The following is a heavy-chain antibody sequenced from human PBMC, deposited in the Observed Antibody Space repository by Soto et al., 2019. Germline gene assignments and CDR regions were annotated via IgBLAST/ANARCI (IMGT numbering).Heavy chain of an antibody. J-gene: IGHJ4*02. V-gene: IGHV4-31*03. CDR1: GGSISSGGYY. CDR3: ARVSLFTGIRGDDY. CDR2: IYYSGST. D-gene: IGHD3-16*01. Sequence: QVQLQESGPGLVKPSQTLSLTCTVSGGSISSGGYYWSWIRQHPGKGLEWIGYIYYSGSTYYNPSLKSRVTISVDTSKNPFSLKLSSVTAADTAVYYCARVSLFTGIRGDDYWGQGTLVTVSS.